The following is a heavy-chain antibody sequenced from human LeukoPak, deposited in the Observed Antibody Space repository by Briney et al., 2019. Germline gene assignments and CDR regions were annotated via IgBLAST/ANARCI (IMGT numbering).Heavy chain of an antibody. V-gene: IGHV5-51*01. J-gene: IGHJ4*02. CDR1: GYSFTNYW. CDR3: ARWYYYGSESRGYYFDY. D-gene: IGHD3-10*01. Sequence: GKSLKISCKGSGYSFTNYWIGWVRQMPGKGLEWMGIIYPGDSDTRYSPSFQGQVTISADKSISTAYLQWSSLKASDTAMYYCARWYYYGSESRGYYFDYWGQGTLVTVSS. CDR2: IYPGDSDT.